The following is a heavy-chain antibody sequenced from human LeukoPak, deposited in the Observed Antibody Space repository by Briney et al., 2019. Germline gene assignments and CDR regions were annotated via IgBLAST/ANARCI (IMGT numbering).Heavy chain of an antibody. V-gene: IGHV3-23*01. J-gene: IGHJ4*02. CDR3: ANYYNGSYRGYFDY. Sequence: GGSLRLSCAASGVTISSNTMSCVRPAPGKGGEWVSAISGSGGSTYYAASLKGRVTISRDNSKNTPYLQMNSLKAEDTAVYYCANYYNGSYRGYFDYWGQGTLVTVSS. CDR1: GVTISSNT. D-gene: IGHD3-10*01. CDR2: ISGSGGST.